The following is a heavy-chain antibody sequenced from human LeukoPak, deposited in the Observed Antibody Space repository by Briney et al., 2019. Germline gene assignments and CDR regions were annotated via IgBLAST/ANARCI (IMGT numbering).Heavy chain of an antibody. CDR2: ISGSDGTT. Sequence: PGGSLRLSCAASGFTFSTYAMNWVRQAREKGLEWASGISGSDGTTYYADSVKGRFTISRHISQNTLYLQMNSLRAEDTAVYYCARVRLGSGWSLFDFWGQGTLVTVSS. CDR1: GFTFSTYA. V-gene: IGHV3-23*01. CDR3: ARVRLGSGWSLFDF. J-gene: IGHJ4*02. D-gene: IGHD6-19*01.